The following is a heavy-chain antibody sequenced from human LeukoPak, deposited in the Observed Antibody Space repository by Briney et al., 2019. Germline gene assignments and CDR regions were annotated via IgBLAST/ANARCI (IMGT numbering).Heavy chain of an antibody. D-gene: IGHD1-26*01. Sequence: GASVKVSCKASRYTFTAYYMHWVRQAPGQGLEWMGWINPNSGGTNYAQKFQGRVTMTRDTSISTAYIELSSLRSDDTAVYYCARVLGLIVGATDAFDIWGQGTMVTVSS. CDR1: RYTFTAYY. J-gene: IGHJ3*02. CDR3: ARVLGLIVGATDAFDI. V-gene: IGHV1-2*02. CDR2: INPNSGGT.